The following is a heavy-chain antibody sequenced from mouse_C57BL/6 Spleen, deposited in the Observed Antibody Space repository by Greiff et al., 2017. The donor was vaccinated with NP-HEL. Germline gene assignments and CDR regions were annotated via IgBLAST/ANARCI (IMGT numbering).Heavy chain of an antibody. CDR1: GYTFTSYW. Sequence: VQLQQSGAELVKPGASVKLSCKASGYTFTSYWMHWVKQRPGQGLEWIGMIHPNSGSTHYNEKFKSKATLTVDKSSSTAYMQLSSMTSEDSAVYYCARSRTTPPSAMDYWGQETSDTVSS. CDR2: IHPNSGST. D-gene: IGHD1-1*01. CDR3: ARSRTTPPSAMDY. V-gene: IGHV1-64*01. J-gene: IGHJ4*01.